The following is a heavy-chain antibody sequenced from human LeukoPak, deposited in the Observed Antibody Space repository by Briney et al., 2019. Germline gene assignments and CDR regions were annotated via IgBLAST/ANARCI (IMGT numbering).Heavy chain of an antibody. CDR1: GASISSTTYY. CDR3: ARDRRQQPFDY. D-gene: IGHD6-13*01. CDR2: IYYGGIT. J-gene: IGHJ4*02. Sequence: SETLSLTCTVSGASISSTTYYWGWIRQPPGKGLEWIGSIYYGGITYYNPSLKSRVTISVDTSKNQFSLKLSSVTAADTAVYYCARDRRQQPFDYWGQGTLVTVSS. V-gene: IGHV4-39*07.